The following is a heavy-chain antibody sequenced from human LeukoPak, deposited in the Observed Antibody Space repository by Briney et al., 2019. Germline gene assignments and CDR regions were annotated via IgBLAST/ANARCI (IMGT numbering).Heavy chain of an antibody. J-gene: IGHJ4*02. Sequence: SETLSLTCTVSGGSISSYCWSWIRQPPGKGLEWIGYIYYSGSTNYNPSLKSRVTISVDTSKNQFSLKLSSVTAADTAVYYCARGDYYDSSGYTYWGQGTLVAVSS. CDR1: GGSISSYC. CDR2: IYYSGST. V-gene: IGHV4-59*01. CDR3: ARGDYYDSSGYTY. D-gene: IGHD3-22*01.